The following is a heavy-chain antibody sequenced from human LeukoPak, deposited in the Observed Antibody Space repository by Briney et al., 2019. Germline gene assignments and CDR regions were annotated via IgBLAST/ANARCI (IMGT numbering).Heavy chain of an antibody. V-gene: IGHV1-2*02. CDR1: GYTFSGYY. Sequence: ASVKVSCKASGYTFSGYYIHWVRQAPGQGLEWMGWINPNSGGTNSAQKFQGRVTMTRDTSISTAYMELSRLRSDDTAVYYCARDSYYDSSGYYSSEYFQHWGQGTLVTVSS. D-gene: IGHD3-22*01. J-gene: IGHJ1*01. CDR2: INPNSGGT. CDR3: ARDSYYDSSGYYSSEYFQH.